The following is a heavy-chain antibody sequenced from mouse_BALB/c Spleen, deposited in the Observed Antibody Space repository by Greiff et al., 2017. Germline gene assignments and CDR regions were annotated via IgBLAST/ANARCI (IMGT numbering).Heavy chain of an antibody. D-gene: IGHD1-1*01. J-gene: IGHJ4*01. CDR2: IYPGNVNT. CDR3: ARGGVTTVVPMDY. Sequence: VQLQQSGPELVKPGASVRISCKASGYTFTSYYIHWVKQRPGQGLEWIGWIYPGNVNTKYNEKFKGKATLTADKSSSTAYMQLSSLTSEDSAVYFCARGGVTTVVPMDYWGQGTSVTVSS. CDR1: GYTFTSYY. V-gene: IGHV1S56*01.